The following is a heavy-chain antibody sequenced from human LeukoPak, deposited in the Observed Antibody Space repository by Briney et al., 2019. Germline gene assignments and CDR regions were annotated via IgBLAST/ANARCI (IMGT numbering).Heavy chain of an antibody. Sequence: GGSLRLSCAASGFTFSSYSMNWVRQAPGKGLEWVSAISGSGGSTYYADSVKGRFTISRDNSKNTLYLQMNSLRAEDTAVYYCATTIFGVVKPADYWGQGTLVTVSS. V-gene: IGHV3-23*01. CDR1: GFTFSSYS. D-gene: IGHD3-3*01. CDR2: ISGSGGST. CDR3: ATTIFGVVKPADY. J-gene: IGHJ4*02.